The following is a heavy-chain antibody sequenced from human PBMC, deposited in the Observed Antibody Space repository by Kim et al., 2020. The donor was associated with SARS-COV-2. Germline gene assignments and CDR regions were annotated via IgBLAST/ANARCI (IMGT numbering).Heavy chain of an antibody. Sequence: AQGFTGRFVFSVDTSVSTAFLQISSLKAEDTAVYYCARDLRDGYHDAFDIWGQGTMVTVSS. V-gene: IGHV7-4-1*02. D-gene: IGHD5-12*01. J-gene: IGHJ3*02. CDR3: ARDLRDGYHDAFDI.